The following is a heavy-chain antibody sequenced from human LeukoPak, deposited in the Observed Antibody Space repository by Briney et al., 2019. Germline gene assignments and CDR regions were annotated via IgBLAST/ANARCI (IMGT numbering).Heavy chain of an antibody. Sequence: GASVKVSCKAPGFTFSNSAIQWVRQARGQRLEWIGWIGVGGGNTNYAQRLQDRVTITRDMSTSTAYMELSSLRSEDTAVYYCAAEIYGGNSDCCTFDFWGPGTPVTVSS. CDR1: GFTFSNSA. V-gene: IGHV1-58*02. CDR2: IGVGGGNT. D-gene: IGHD4-23*01. J-gene: IGHJ3*01. CDR3: AAEIYGGNSDCCTFDF.